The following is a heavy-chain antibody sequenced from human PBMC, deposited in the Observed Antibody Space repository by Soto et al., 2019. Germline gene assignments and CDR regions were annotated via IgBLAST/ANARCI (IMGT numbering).Heavy chain of an antibody. CDR1: GYSFTSYD. J-gene: IGHJ3*01. CDR3: ARVSFLAPVTGAEIFDF. CDR2: VNPNSGDT. D-gene: IGHD2-21*02. V-gene: IGHV1-8*01. Sequence: QVQLVQSGAEVKKPGASVKVSCKASGYSFTSYDMNWVRQAPGQGLEWMGRVNPNSGDTDYAQKFQDRVTMTTDTSIRTAYMELSSLRSEDTVVYYCARVSFLAPVTGAEIFDFWGQGTMVTVSS.